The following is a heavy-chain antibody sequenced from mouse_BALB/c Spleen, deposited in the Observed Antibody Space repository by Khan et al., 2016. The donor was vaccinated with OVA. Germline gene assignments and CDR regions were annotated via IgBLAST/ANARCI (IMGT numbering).Heavy chain of an antibody. CDR3: ARNREPDYFDY. V-gene: IGHV2-9*02. CDR1: GFSLTNYG. Sequence: VQLKESGPGLVAPSQSLSITCTVSGFSLTNYGVHWVRQPPGKGLEWLGVIWAGGSTNYNSALMSRLSISKDDAKSQVFLKMNSLQTDDTAMYFCARNREPDYFDYWGQGTTLTVSS. J-gene: IGHJ2*01. CDR2: IWAGGST.